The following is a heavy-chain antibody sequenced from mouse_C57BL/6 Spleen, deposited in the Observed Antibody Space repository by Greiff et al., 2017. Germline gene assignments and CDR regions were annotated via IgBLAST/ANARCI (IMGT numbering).Heavy chain of an antibody. J-gene: IGHJ2*01. CDR1: GFTFSSYA. D-gene: IGHD1-1*01. CDR3: ARDYYYGSLYYFDY. Sequence: EVKVVESGGGLVKPGGSLKLSCAASGFTFSSYAMSWVRQTPEKRLEWVATISDGGSYTYYPDNVKGRFTISRDNAKNNLYLQMSHLKSEDTAMYYCARDYYYGSLYYFDYWGQGTTLTVSS. V-gene: IGHV5-4*01. CDR2: ISDGGSYT.